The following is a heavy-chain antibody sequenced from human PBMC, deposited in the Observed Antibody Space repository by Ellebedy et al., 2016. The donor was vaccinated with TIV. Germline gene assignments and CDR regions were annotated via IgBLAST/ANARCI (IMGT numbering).Heavy chain of an antibody. CDR3: ARADFYYGMDV. Sequence: SVKVSCXASGGTFSSYAISWVRQAPGQGLEWMGGIIPIFGTANYAQKLQGRVTMTADTSTSTAYMELRSLRSDDTAVYYCARADFYYGMDVWGQGTTVTVSS. V-gene: IGHV1-69*06. CDR2: IIPIFGTA. CDR1: GGTFSSYA. J-gene: IGHJ6*02.